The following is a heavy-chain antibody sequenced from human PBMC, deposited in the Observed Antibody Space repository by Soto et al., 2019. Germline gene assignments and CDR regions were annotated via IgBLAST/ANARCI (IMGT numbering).Heavy chain of an antibody. D-gene: IGHD2-2*01. CDR2: IKRKIDGETT. Sequence: EVQLVESGGGLVKPGGSLRLSCAASGFTFTDVWMTWVRQAPGKGLEWVGRIKRKIDGETTDYAAPVKGRFTISRDELTSTLSRQANSLKSEDTAVYYCAVDAQCSSTNCPGAFDIWGQGTMVTVSS. J-gene: IGHJ3*02. CDR1: GFTFTDVW. CDR3: AVDAQCSSTNCPGAFDI. V-gene: IGHV3-15*01.